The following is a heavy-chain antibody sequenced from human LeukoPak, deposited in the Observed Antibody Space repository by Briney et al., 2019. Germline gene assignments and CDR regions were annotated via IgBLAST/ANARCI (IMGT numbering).Heavy chain of an antibody. Sequence: PGGSLRLSCAASGFTFSNNWMDWVRQAPGKGLEWVANIKEDGSEKYYVDSVKGRFTISRDNAKNSLYLQMNSLRGEDTAVYYCATSFRDREEKIDYWGQGSLVTVSS. CDR2: IKEDGSEK. CDR3: ATSFRDREEKIDY. D-gene: IGHD1-14*01. CDR1: GFTFSNNW. V-gene: IGHV3-7*01. J-gene: IGHJ4*02.